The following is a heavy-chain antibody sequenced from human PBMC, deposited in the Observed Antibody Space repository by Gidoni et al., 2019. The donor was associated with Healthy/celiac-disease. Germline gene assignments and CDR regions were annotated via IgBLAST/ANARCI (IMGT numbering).Heavy chain of an antibody. CDR2: ISYDGSNK. CDR3: AKGWATGYYYGMDV. CDR1: GLTFSSYG. J-gene: IGHJ6*02. D-gene: IGHD3-9*01. V-gene: IGHV3-30*18. Sequence: QVQLVESGGGVVQPGRSLRLSCAASGLTFSSYGMHWVRQAPGKGLEWVAVISYDGSNKYYADSVKGRFTISRDNSKNTLYLQMNSLRAEDTAVYYCAKGWATGYYYGMDVWGQGTTVTVSS.